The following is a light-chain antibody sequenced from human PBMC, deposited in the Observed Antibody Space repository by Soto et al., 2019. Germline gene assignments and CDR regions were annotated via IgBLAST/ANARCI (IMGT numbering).Light chain of an antibody. Sequence: IQMIQTPPSLSAFGXDRVIITSPASESISSYLNXXQQXXGXPPKXXXDSXSSLQSGGPSRLSGSGSGTDFTLTISSLQPEDFATYYCQQSYSTTLTVGGGTKVDIK. CDR1: ESISSY. CDR3: QQSYSTTLT. J-gene: IGKJ4*02. CDR2: SXS. V-gene: IGKV1-39*01.